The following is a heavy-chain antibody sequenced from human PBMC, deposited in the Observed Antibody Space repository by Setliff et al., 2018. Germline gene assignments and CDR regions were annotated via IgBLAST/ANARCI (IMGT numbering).Heavy chain of an antibody. V-gene: IGHV1-2*04. CDR1: GYTFTGYY. J-gene: IGHJ6*02. CDR3: ARDGMVRGVRDYYGMDV. Sequence: ASVKVSCKASGYTFTGYYMHWVRQAPGQGLEWMGWINPNSGGTNYAQKFQGWVTMTRDTSISTAYMELSRLRSEDTAVYYCARDGMVRGVRDYYGMDVWGQGTTVTVSS. D-gene: IGHD3-10*01. CDR2: INPNSGGT.